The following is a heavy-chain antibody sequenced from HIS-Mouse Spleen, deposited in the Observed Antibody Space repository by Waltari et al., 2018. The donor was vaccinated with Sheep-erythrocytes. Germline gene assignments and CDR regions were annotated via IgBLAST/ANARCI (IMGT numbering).Heavy chain of an antibody. D-gene: IGHD1-26*01. CDR2: IYSGGST. CDR1: GLPASSNY. J-gene: IGHJ6*02. V-gene: IGHV3-53*01. CDR3: ASDPSGSYYYYGMDV. Sequence: EVQLVESGGGLIQPGGSLRLSGAASGLPASSNYMSWVRQAPGKGLVWVSVIYSGGSTDYADSVKGRFTISRDNSKNTLYLQMNSLRAEDTAVYYCASDPSGSYYYYGMDVWGQGTTVTVSS.